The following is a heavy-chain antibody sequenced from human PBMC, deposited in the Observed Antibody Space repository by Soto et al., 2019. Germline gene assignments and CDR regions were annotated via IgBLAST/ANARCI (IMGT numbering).Heavy chain of an antibody. CDR2: IWNDGSQK. CDR1: GFVYSHYA. V-gene: IGHV3-33*01. Sequence: LVESGGGVVQPGRSLTLSCAASGFVYSHYAMHWVRQAPGKGPEWVSLIWNDGSQKYYVDSVKGRFTISRDNSKNTRNLQMNSLRGDDTVMYFCVRGIPSQYSSTWLYWHFDLWGPGTLVSVSS. CDR3: VRGIPSQYSSTWLYWHFDL. J-gene: IGHJ2*01. D-gene: IGHD2-2*01.